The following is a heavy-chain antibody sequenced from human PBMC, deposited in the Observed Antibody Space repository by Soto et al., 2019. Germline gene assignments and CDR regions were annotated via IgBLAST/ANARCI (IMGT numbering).Heavy chain of an antibody. J-gene: IGHJ6*04. V-gene: IGHV3-74*01. CDR3: ARGIRGYHRTDV. Sequence: LRLSCAASGFKSNNYWMHWVSQAPGKGLVWVSRINSDGIPTIYADSVKGRFTISRDNDKNTLYLQMNSLRAEDAAVYFCARGIRGYHRTDVWAKATTLT. CDR2: INSDGIPT. D-gene: IGHD3-3*01. CDR1: GFKSNNYW.